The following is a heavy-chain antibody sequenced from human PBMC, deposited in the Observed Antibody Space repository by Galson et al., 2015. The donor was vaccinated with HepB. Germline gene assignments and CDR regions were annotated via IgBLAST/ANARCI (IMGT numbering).Heavy chain of an antibody. Sequence: SLRLSCAASGFTFSDAWMSWVRQAPGKGLEWVGRIRSKTDGGTTGYPTPVKGRFTISRDDSKNTLYLQMSSLESEDTAVYYCATNTFDIWGQGTLVTVSS. CDR1: GFTFSDAW. V-gene: IGHV3-15*01. CDR2: IRSKTDGGTT. CDR3: ATNTFDI. J-gene: IGHJ3*02.